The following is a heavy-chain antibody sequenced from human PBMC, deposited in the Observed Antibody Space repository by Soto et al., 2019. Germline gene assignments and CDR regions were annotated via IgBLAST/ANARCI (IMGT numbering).Heavy chain of an antibody. Sequence: QVQLVQSGAAVKKPGSSVKVSCKASGDTFSSYAISWVRQAPGQGLEWMGGIIPMFGTPHYAQKFQGRVTIIADEATSIAYMELNSLRSEDTALYYCARDELVVATGSRTWHYYYGMDVWGQGTTVTVSS. J-gene: IGHJ6*02. CDR2: IIPMFGTP. CDR3: ARDELVVATGSRTWHYYYGMDV. D-gene: IGHD2-15*01. V-gene: IGHV1-69*12. CDR1: GDTFSSYA.